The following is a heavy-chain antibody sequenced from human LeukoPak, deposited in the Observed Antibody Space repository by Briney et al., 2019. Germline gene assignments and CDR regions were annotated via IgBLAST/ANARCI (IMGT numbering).Heavy chain of an antibody. CDR3: ATSSYSSSSSV. CDR1: GFTFSGFW. J-gene: IGHJ3*01. V-gene: IGHV3-7*03. D-gene: IGHD6-6*01. Sequence: GGSLRLSCAVSGFTFSGFWLSWSRQAPGKGLEWVASINSDGSEGYYADVVKGRFTISRDNAKNSLYLQINSLRAEDTAEYYCATSSYSSSSSVWGQGTMVTVSS. CDR2: INSDGSEG.